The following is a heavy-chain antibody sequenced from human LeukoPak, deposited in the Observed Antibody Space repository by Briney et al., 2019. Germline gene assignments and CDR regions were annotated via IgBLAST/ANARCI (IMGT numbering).Heavy chain of an antibody. J-gene: IGHJ4*02. V-gene: IGHV3-21*01. CDR1: GFTFSSYS. D-gene: IGHD3-16*02. CDR3: ARTQYYVWGSYRWDIDY. Sequence: PGGSLRLSCAASGFTFSSYSMNWVRQAPGKGLEWVSSISSSSSYIYYADSVKGRFTISRDNAKNSLYLQMNSLRAEDTAVYYCARTQYYVWGSYRWDIDYWGQGTLVTVSS. CDR2: ISSSSSYI.